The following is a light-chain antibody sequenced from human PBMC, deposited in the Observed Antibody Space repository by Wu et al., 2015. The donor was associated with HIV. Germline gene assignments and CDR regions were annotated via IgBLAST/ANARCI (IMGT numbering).Light chain of an antibody. J-gene: IGKJ2*02. Sequence: EIVLTQSPGTLPLSPGERATLSCRASQSISVNYLAWYQQKPGRAPRLLIFGVSNRATGIPARFSGSGSGTDFTLTISRLEPEDFATYYCQQSYSTPGTFGQGTKLEIK. CDR2: GVS. CDR3: QQSYSTPGT. V-gene: IGKV3-20*01. CDR1: QSISVNY.